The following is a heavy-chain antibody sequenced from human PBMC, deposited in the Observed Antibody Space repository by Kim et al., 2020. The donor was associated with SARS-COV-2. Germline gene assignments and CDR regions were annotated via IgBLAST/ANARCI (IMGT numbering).Heavy chain of an antibody. V-gene: IGHV4-4*02. CDR2: IYHSGST. D-gene: IGHD4-17*01. J-gene: IGHJ4*02. Sequence: SETLSLTCAVSGGSISSSNWWSWVRQPPGKGLEWIGEIYHSGSTNYNPSLKSRVTISVDKSKNQFSLKRSSVTAADTAVYYCATRGDYGDLRSIWGQGTLVTVSS. CDR3: ATRGDYGDLRSI. CDR1: GGSISSSNW.